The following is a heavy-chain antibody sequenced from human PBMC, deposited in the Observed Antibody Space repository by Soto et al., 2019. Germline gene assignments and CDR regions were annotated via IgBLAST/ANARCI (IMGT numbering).Heavy chain of an antibody. V-gene: IGHV3-74*01. CDR1: GFTLSAYW. D-gene: IGHD3-16*01. CDR3: ARGDSRVWTYDYHGMDV. Sequence: EVQVVESGGGLVEPGGSLKLSCAGSGFTLSAYWMHWVRQAPGKGLVWISRSSRDGTMSDYADSVKGRFTISRDNAKSTVLLEMSSLRAEDTAVYYCARGDSRVWTYDYHGMDVWGQGTTVIVSS. J-gene: IGHJ6*02. CDR2: SSRDGTMS.